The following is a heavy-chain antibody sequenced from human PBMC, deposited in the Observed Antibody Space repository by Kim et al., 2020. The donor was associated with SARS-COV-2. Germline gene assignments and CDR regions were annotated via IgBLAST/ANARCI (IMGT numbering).Heavy chain of an antibody. CDR3: ARLVGSGWYFYFDY. Sequence: AQKFQGRVAISADESTRTAYMELSSLRSEDTAVYFCARLVGSGWYFYFDYWGQGTPVTVSS. D-gene: IGHD6-19*01. V-gene: IGHV1-69*01. J-gene: IGHJ4*02.